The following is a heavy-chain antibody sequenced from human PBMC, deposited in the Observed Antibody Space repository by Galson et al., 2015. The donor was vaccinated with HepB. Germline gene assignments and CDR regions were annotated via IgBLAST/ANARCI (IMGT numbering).Heavy chain of an antibody. CDR1: GFTFSSYG. CDR3: AREGIFCSSTSCRYYYYYGMDV. Sequence: SLRLSCAASGFTFSSYGMHWVRQAPGKGLEWVAVIWYDGSNKYYADSVKGRFTISRDNSENTLYLQMNSLRAEDTAVYYCAREGIFCSSTSCRYYYYYGMDVWGQGTTVTVSS. CDR2: IWYDGSNK. V-gene: IGHV3-33*01. J-gene: IGHJ6*02. D-gene: IGHD2-2*01.